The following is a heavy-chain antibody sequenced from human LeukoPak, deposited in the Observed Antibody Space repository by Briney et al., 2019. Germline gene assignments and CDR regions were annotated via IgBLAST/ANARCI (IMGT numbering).Heavy chain of an antibody. CDR1: GFPFTSHA. CDR2: TSYDGSNK. Sequence: GGSLRLSCAASGFPFTSHAMHWVRQAPGKGLEWVAVTSYDGSNKYYADSVKGRFTISRDNSKNTLYLQMNSLRAEDTAVYHCASEYGVVGATYHFDYWGQGTLVTVSS. D-gene: IGHD1-26*01. CDR3: ASEYGVVGATYHFDY. J-gene: IGHJ4*02. V-gene: IGHV3-30-3*01.